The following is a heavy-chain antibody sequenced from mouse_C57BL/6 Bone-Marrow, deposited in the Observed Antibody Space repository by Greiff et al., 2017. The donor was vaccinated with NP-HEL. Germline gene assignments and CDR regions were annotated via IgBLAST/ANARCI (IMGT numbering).Heavy chain of an antibody. CDR3: ARSYGSSYYFDY. V-gene: IGHV1-64*01. CDR2: IHPNSGST. CDR1: GYTFTSYW. Sequence: VQLQQPGAELVKPGASVKLSCKASGYTFTSYWMHWVKQRPGQGLAWIGMIHPNSGSTNYNEKFKSKATLTVDKSSSTAYMQLSSLTSEDSAVYYCARSYGSSYYFDYWGQGTTLTVSS. J-gene: IGHJ2*01. D-gene: IGHD1-1*01.